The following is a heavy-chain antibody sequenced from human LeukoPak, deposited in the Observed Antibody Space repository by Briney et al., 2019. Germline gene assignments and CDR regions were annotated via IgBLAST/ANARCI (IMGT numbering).Heavy chain of an antibody. D-gene: IGHD3-10*01. CDR3: VRDSDDYYWALDF. CDR2: ISSNGGST. V-gene: IGHV3-64D*06. Sequence: PGGSLRLSCSASGFTFSSYAMHWVRQAPGKGLEYVSAISSNGGSTYYADSVKGRFTISRDNSKNTLYLQMSSLRAEDTAVYYCVRDSDDYYWALDFWGQGTPVTVSS. J-gene: IGHJ4*01. CDR1: GFTFSSYA.